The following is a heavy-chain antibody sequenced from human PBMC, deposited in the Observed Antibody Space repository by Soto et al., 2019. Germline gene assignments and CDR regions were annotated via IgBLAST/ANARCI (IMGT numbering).Heavy chain of an antibody. V-gene: IGHV3-7*03. CDR3: ARSGSRSSSWGGAGYYGMDV. Sequence: GGSLRLSCAASGFTFSSYWMSWVRQAPGKGLEWVANIKQDGSEKYYVDSVKGRFTISRDNAKNSLYLQMNSLRAEDTAVYYCARSGSRSSSWGGAGYYGMDVWGQGTTVTVSS. CDR2: IKQDGSEK. D-gene: IGHD6-13*01. J-gene: IGHJ6*02. CDR1: GFTFSSYW.